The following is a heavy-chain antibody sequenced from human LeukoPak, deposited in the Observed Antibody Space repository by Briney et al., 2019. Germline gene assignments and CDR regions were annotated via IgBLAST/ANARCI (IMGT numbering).Heavy chain of an antibody. D-gene: IGHD3-22*01. Sequence: GASVKVSCKASGYTFTSYAMHWVRQAPGQRLEWMGWINAGNGNTKYSQKFQGRVTITRDTSASTVYMELSSLRSEDTAVYYCARGGPYYYESSGYSHFDYWGQGTLVTVSS. CDR1: GYTFTSYA. CDR3: ARGGPYYYESSGYSHFDY. V-gene: IGHV1-3*01. CDR2: INAGNGNT. J-gene: IGHJ4*02.